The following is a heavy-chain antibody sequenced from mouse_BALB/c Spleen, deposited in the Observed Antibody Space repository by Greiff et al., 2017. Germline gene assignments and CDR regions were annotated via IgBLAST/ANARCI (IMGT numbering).Heavy chain of an antibody. Sequence: ESGPGLVKPSQSLSLTCSVTGYSITSGYYWNWIRQFPGNKLEWMGYISYDGSNNYNPSLKNRISITRDTSKNQFFLKLNSVTTEDTATYYCARGDYYRYDRFAYWGQGTLVTVSA. D-gene: IGHD2-14*01. J-gene: IGHJ3*01. CDR1: GYSITSGYY. CDR2: ISYDGSN. CDR3: ARGDYYRYDRFAY. V-gene: IGHV3-6*02.